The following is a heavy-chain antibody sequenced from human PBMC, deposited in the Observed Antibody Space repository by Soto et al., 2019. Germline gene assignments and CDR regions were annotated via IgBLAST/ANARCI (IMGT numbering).Heavy chain of an antibody. V-gene: IGHV2-26*01. Sequence: SGPTLVNPTETLTLTCSVSGFLLNNGRMGVSWIRQPPGKALEWLAHIFSNDEKSYSTSLKSRLTISKDTSKSLVVLTMTNMDPVDTATNYCARIRIAAAGNYFDYWGQGTPVTFSS. J-gene: IGHJ4*02. CDR1: GFLLNNGRMG. CDR2: IFSNDEK. D-gene: IGHD6-13*01. CDR3: ARIRIAAAGNYFDY.